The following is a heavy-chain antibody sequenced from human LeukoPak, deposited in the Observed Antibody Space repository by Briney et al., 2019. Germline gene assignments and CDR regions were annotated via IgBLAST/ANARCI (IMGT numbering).Heavy chain of an antibody. CDR2: ITTNGGRT. CDR1: GFTFSSYT. J-gene: IGHJ4*02. D-gene: IGHD2-21*02. CDR3: ARGRLVVTALDY. V-gene: IGHV3-64*01. Sequence: PGRSLRLSCAASGFTFSSYTMHWVRQAPGKGLEYVSAITTNGGRTYYANSFKGRFTISRDNSKSTLYLQMVSLRTEDMAVYYCARGRLVVTALDYWGQGTLVTVSS.